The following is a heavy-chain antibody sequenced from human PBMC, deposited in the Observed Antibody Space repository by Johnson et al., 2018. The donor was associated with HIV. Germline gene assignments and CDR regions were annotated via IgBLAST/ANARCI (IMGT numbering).Heavy chain of an antibody. V-gene: IGHV3-53*01. CDR3: ARGQQDIGAGAFDI. D-gene: IGHD6-13*01. CDR1: GFTVSSNY. Sequence: VQLVESGGGLIQPGGSLRLSCAASGFTVSSNYMSWVRQAPGKGLEWVSVIYSGGSTYYADSVKGRFTISRGNAKNSLHLQMNSLRAGDTAVYYCARGQQDIGAGAFDIWGQGTMVTVSS. CDR2: IYSGGST. J-gene: IGHJ3*02.